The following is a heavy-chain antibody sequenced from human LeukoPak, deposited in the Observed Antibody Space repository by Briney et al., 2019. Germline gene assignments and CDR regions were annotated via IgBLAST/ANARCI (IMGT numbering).Heavy chain of an antibody. CDR1: GYTFTGYY. J-gene: IGHJ4*02. V-gene: IGHV1-2*02. D-gene: IGHD3-3*01. CDR2: INPNSGGT. CDR3: ARALVDFWSGYSGSSSYYFDY. Sequence: ASVKVSCKASGYTFTGYYMHWVRQAPGQGLEWMGWINPNSGGTNYAQKFQGRVTMTRDTSISTAYMELSRLRSDDTVVYYCARALVDFWSGYSGSSSYYFDYWGQGTLVTVSS.